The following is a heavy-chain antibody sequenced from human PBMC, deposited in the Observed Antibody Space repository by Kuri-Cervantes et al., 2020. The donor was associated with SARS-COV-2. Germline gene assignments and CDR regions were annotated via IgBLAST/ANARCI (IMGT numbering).Heavy chain of an antibody. CDR2: INPIGSST. J-gene: IGHJ4*02. Sequence: ASVXXSXXASGYTFTSYYMHWVRQAPGQGLEWMEIINPIGSSTSYAQKFQDRVTMTRETSTSTVYMELSSLRSENTAVYYCAVIMVQGVIILDYWGQGTLVTVSS. CDR1: GYTFTSYY. D-gene: IGHD3-10*01. V-gene: IGHV1-46*03. CDR3: AVIMVQGVIILDY.